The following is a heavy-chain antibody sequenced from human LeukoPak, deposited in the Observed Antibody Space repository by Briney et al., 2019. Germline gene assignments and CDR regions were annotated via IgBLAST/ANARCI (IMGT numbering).Heavy chain of an antibody. Sequence: GASVKVSCKASGYTFTSYAMHWVRQAPGQGLEWMGWISAYNGNTNYAQKLQGRVTMTTDTSTSTAYMELRSLRSDDTAVYYCARASLGYCSSTSCSVRSGPYYYGMDVWGQGTTVTVSS. CDR2: ISAYNGNT. CDR1: GYTFTSYA. CDR3: ARASLGYCSSTSCSVRSGPYYYGMDV. D-gene: IGHD2-2*01. V-gene: IGHV1-18*01. J-gene: IGHJ6*02.